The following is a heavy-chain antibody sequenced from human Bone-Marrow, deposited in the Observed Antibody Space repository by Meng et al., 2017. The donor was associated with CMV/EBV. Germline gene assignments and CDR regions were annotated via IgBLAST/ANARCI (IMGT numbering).Heavy chain of an antibody. V-gene: IGHV4-59*01. Sequence: SETLSLTCTVSGGSISSYYWSWIRQPPGKGLEWIGYIYYSGSTNYNPSLKSRVTISVDTSKNQFSLKLSSVTAADTAVYYCAREKVNYVMDVWGQGTTVTVSS. D-gene: IGHD4-11*01. CDR3: AREKVNYVMDV. J-gene: IGHJ6*02. CDR1: GGSISSYY. CDR2: IYYSGST.